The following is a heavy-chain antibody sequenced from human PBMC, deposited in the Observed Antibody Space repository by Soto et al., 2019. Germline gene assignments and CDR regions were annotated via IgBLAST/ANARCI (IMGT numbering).Heavy chain of an antibody. J-gene: IGHJ4*02. V-gene: IGHV3-23*01. Sequence: EVQLLESGGGLVQPGGSLRLSCAVSGFTFSSHAMSWVRQAPGKGLECVSSITGSGDSTDYADSVNGRFTISKDKSKSTLYLQMNSLRAEDTAVYYCAKDLQFSGWLSAETVAYWSQGTQVTVSS. D-gene: IGHD6-19*01. CDR3: AKDLQFSGWLSAETVAY. CDR1: GFTFSSHA. CDR2: ITGSGDST.